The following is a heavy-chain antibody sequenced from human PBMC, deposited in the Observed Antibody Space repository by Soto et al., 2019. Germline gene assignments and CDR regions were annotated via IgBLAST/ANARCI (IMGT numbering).Heavy chain of an antibody. CDR2: INPSAGST. D-gene: IGHD7-27*01. CDR3: ARARTGDFDY. V-gene: IGHV1-46*01. CDR1: GYTLSSDY. J-gene: IGHJ4*02. Sequence: SVKVCWKASGYTLSSDYMHWVRQAPGQGLEWMGIINPSAGSTNYAQKFQGRVTMTRDTSTSTVYMELSSLRPEDTALYYCARARTGDFDYWGQGTMVTV.